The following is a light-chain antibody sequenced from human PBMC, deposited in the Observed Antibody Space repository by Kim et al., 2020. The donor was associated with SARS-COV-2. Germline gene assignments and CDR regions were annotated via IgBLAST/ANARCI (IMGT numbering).Light chain of an antibody. J-gene: IGLJ3*02. CDR2: YDS. CDR3: QVWDSSSDHRV. Sequence: PGKTARITCGGNNIGSKGVHWYQQKPGQAPVLVIYYDSDRPSGIPERFSGSNSGNTATLTISRVEAGDEADYYCQVWDSSSDHRVFGGGTQLTVL. CDR1: NIGSKG. V-gene: IGLV3-21*04.